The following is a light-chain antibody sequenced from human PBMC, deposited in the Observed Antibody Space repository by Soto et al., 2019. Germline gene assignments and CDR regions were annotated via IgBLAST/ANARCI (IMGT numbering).Light chain of an antibody. CDR2: DAS. CDR3: LQFDNPLIT. CDR1: QDISYF. V-gene: IGKV1-33*01. Sequence: DIQMTQSPSSLSASVGDRVTITCQASQDISYFLNWFQQKPGKAPKLLIYDASTLETGVPSRFSGSGSGTNFTFTISSLQPEDVATYYCLQFDNPLITFGPGTKVDIK. J-gene: IGKJ3*01.